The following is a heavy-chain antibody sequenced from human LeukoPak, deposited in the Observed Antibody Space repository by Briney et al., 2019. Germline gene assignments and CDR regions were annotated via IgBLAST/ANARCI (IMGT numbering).Heavy chain of an antibody. J-gene: IGHJ4*02. CDR3: ARLAVAGTDFDY. V-gene: IGHV3-21*01. D-gene: IGHD6-19*01. CDR2: ISSSSSYI. CDR1: GFTFSSYS. Sequence: PGGSLRLSCAASGFTFSSYSMNWVRQAPGKGLEWVSSISSSSSYIYYADSVKGRFTISRDNAKNSLYLQMNSLSAEDTAVYYCARLAVAGTDFDYWGQGTLVTVSS.